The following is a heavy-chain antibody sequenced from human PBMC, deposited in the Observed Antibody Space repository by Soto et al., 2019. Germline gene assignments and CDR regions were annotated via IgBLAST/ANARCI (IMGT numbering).Heavy chain of an antibody. J-gene: IGHJ5*02. V-gene: IGHV1-18*01. CDR3: ARSPEQYSSSWYWVVWFDP. CDR1: GYTFTSYG. D-gene: IGHD6-13*01. Sequence: QVQLVQSGAEVKKPGASVKVSCKASGYTFTSYGISWVRQAPGQGLEWMGWISAYNGNTNYAQKLQGRVTMTTDTSTSTAYMELRSLRSDDTAVYYCARSPEQYSSSWYWVVWFDPWGQGTLVTVSS. CDR2: ISAYNGNT.